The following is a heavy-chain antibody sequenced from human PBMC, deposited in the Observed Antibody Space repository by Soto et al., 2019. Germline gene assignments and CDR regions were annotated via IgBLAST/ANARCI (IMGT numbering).Heavy chain of an antibody. D-gene: IGHD1-1*01. CDR2: IYYSGDT. J-gene: IGHJ5*02. CDR1: GGSISSYY. V-gene: IGHV4-59*12. CDR3: ARGERHKQRDT. Sequence: SETLSLTCTVSGGSISSYYWSCIRQPPGKGLEWIGDIYYSGDTNYNPSLKSRVTLSVDKSKNQFSLKVNSVTAADTAVYYCARGERHKQRDTLGRGILVTVSS.